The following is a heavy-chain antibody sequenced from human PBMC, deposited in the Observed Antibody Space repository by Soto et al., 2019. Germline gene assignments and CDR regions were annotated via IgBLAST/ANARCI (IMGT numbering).Heavy chain of an antibody. Sequence: PLETLSLTCAVYGGSFSGYYWSWIRQPPGKGLEWIGEINHSGSTNYNPSLKSRVTISVDTSKNQFSLKLSSVTAADTAVYYCARASTIFGVVIIRAAIYYFDYWGQGTLVTVSS. CDR1: GGSFSGYY. J-gene: IGHJ4*02. V-gene: IGHV4-34*01. CDR3: ARASTIFGVVIIRAAIYYFDY. CDR2: INHSGST. D-gene: IGHD3-3*01.